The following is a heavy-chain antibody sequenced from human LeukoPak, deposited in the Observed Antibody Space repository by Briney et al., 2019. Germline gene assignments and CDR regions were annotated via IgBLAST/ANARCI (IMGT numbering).Heavy chain of an antibody. Sequence: PSETLSLTCTVSGGSISSYYWSWIRQPPGKGLEWIGYIYYSGSTNYNPSLKSRVTISVDTSKSQFSLKLSSVTAADTAVYYCAREGEYSYGGVYFDYWGQGTLVTVSS. D-gene: IGHD5-18*01. CDR2: IYYSGST. J-gene: IGHJ4*02. CDR1: GGSISSYY. CDR3: AREGEYSYGGVYFDY. V-gene: IGHV4-59*01.